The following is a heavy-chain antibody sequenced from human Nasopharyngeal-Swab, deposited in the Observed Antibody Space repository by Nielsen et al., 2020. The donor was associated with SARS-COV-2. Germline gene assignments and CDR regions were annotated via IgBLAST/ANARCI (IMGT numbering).Heavy chain of an antibody. V-gene: IGHV3-23*01. CDR2: ISGSGGST. Sequence: WIRQPPGKGLEWVSAISGSGGSTYYADSVKGRFTISRDNSKNTLYLQMNSLRAEDTAVYYCANLGGQWGYYYMDVWGKGTTVTVSS. J-gene: IGHJ6*03. D-gene: IGHD6-19*01. CDR3: ANLGGQWGYYYMDV.